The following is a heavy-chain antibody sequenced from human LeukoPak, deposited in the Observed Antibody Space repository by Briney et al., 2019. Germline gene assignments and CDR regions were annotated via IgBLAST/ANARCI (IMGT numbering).Heavy chain of an antibody. D-gene: IGHD3-10*01. CDR2: IYYSGST. J-gene: IGHJ4*02. CDR3: ARDTVDGFFDY. V-gene: IGHV4-39*07. Sequence: SETLSLTCTVSGGSISSSSYYWGWIRQPPGKGLEWIGSIYYSGSTYYNPSLKSRVTISVDTSKNQFSLKLSSVTAADTAVYYCARDTVDGFFDYWSQGTLVTVSS. CDR1: GGSISSSSYY.